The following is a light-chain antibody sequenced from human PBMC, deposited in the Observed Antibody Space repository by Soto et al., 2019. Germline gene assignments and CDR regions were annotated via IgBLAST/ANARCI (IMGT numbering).Light chain of an antibody. J-gene: IGKJ1*01. CDR2: GAS. V-gene: IGKV3-20*01. Sequence: DIVLTQSPGTLSLSPGERATLSCRASQSVAGSYLAWYQQKPGQAPRLLIYGASSRATGIPDRFSGSGSGTDFTLIINRLEPEDFAVYHCQQYGSSSWTFGQGTKVELK. CDR1: QSVAGSY. CDR3: QQYGSSSWT.